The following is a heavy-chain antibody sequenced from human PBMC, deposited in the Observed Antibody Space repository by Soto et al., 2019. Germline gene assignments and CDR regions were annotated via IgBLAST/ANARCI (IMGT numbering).Heavy chain of an antibody. D-gene: IGHD1-26*01. CDR2: INTNTGNP. CDR3: ARGVNGSYKNWFXP. CDR1: GYTFTSYA. J-gene: IGHJ5*01. Sequence: ASVKVSCKASGYTFTSYAMNWVRQAPGQGLEWMGWINTNTGNPTYAQGFTGRFVFSLDTSVSTAYLQICSLKAEDTAVYYCARGVNGSYKNWFXPWGQGTLVTVSS. V-gene: IGHV7-4-1*01.